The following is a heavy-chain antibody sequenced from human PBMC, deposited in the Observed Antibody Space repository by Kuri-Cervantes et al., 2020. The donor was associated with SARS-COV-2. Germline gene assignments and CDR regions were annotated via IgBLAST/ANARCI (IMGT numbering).Heavy chain of an antibody. J-gene: IGHJ4*02. CDR1: GGSISSSSYY. CDR3: ARQYCGGDCYSGLYYFDY. CDR2: IYYSGST. D-gene: IGHD2-21*02. Sequence: GSLRLSCTVSGGSISSSSYYWGWIRQPPGKGLEWIGCIYYSGSTCYNPSLKSRVTISVDTSKNQFSLKLSSVTAADTAVYYCARQYCGGDCYSGLYYFDYWGQGTLVTVSS. V-gene: IGHV4-39*01.